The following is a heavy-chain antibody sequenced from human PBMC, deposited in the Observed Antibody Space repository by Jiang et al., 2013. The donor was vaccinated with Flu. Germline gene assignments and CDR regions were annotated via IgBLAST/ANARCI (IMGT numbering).Heavy chain of an antibody. Sequence: LSCAASGFSFSYYAMFWVRQAPGKGLEWVASVRFDGTDKYYAEAVKGRFTISRDNSKNTLYLQMNSLGPDDTSVYYCATLRGSSYDTYLADYWGQGTLVTVSS. J-gene: IGHJ4*02. CDR2: VRFDGTDK. CDR1: GFSFSYYA. D-gene: IGHD3-16*01. V-gene: IGHV3-30*02. CDR3: ATLRGSSYDTYLADY.